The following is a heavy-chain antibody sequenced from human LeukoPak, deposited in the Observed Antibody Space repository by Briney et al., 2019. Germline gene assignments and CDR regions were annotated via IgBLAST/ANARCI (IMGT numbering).Heavy chain of an antibody. CDR3: ARRVPLGAAAGTSWFDP. J-gene: IGHJ5*02. V-gene: IGHV4-59*08. CDR1: GGSISSYY. CDR2: IYYSGST. D-gene: IGHD6-13*01. Sequence: SETLSLTCTVSGGSISSYYWSWIRQPPGKGLEWIGYIYYSGSTNYNPSLKSRVTISVDMSRNQFSLKLSSVTAADTAVYYCARRVPLGAAAGTSWFDPWGQGTLVTVSS.